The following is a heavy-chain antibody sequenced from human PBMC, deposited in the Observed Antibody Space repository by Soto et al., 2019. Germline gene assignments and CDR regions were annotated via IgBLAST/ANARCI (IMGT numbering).Heavy chain of an antibody. J-gene: IGHJ4*02. D-gene: IGHD3-10*01. CDR2: IYSGGST. CDR1: GFTVSSNY. Sequence: GGSLILSCAASGFTVSSNYMSWVRQAPGKGLEWVSVIYSGGSTYYADSVKGRFTISRDNSKNTLYLQMNSLRAEDTAVYYCARELLNYYGSGSIPTGYFDYWGQGTLVTVSS. CDR3: ARELLNYYGSGSIPTGYFDY. V-gene: IGHV3-53*01.